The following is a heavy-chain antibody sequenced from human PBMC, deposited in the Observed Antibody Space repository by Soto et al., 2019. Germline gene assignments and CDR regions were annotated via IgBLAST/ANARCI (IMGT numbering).Heavy chain of an antibody. V-gene: IGHV4-34*01. Sequence: QVQLQQWGAGLLKPSETLSLTSAVYGGSFSGYYWSWIRQPPGKGLEWIGEINHSGSTNYNPSLKSRATISVDTSKNQFSLKLSSVTAADTAVYYCARLYSSSSAYYYYYYGMDVWGQGTTVTVSS. J-gene: IGHJ6*02. CDR2: INHSGST. D-gene: IGHD6-13*01. CDR3: ARLYSSSSAYYYYYYGMDV. CDR1: GGSFSGYY.